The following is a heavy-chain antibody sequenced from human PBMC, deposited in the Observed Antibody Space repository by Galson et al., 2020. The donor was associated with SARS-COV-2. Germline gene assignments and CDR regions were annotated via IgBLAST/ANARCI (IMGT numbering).Heavy chain of an antibody. Sequence: SGPTLIKPAETLTMTCTVSGISLSNARMGVSWIRQPPGKAMEWLAHTFSTDEKSYSTSLRSRLTISKDTSKSQVELTMTNMDAVDSATYYCASCSGSYYMFDYWGQGTLVTVSS. J-gene: IGHJ4*02. CDR3: ASCSGSYYMFDY. CDR2: TFSTDEK. D-gene: IGHD1-26*01. CDR1: GISLSNARMG. V-gene: IGHV2-26*01.